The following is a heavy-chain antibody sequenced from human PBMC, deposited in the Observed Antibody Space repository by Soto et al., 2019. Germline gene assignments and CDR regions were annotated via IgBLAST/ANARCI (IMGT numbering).Heavy chain of an antibody. CDR1: GFTFSSYE. Sequence: EVQLVESGGGLVQPGGSLRLSCAASGFTFSSYEMNWVRQAPGKGLEWVSYISSSGSTIYYADSVKGRFTISRDNAKNSLYLQMNSLRAEDTAVYYCARGSPPAVSWYPFVYWGQGTLVTVSS. CDR3: ARGSPPAVSWYPFVY. D-gene: IGHD6-13*01. CDR2: ISSSGSTI. J-gene: IGHJ4*02. V-gene: IGHV3-48*03.